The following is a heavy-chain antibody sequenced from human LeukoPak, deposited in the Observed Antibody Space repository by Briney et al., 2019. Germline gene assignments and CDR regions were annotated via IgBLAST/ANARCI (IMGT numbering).Heavy chain of an antibody. D-gene: IGHD4-11*01. CDR1: GFTFSSYA. CDR3: AKEDYSNPRAYYYYGVDV. J-gene: IGHJ6*02. V-gene: IGHV3-23*01. Sequence: GGSLRLSCAASGFTFSSYAMSWVRQAPGKGLEWVSAISGSGINTYYADSVKGRFTISRDNSKNTLFLQMYSLRAEDTAVYYCAKEDYSNPRAYYYYGVDVWGQGTTVTVSS. CDR2: ISGSGINT.